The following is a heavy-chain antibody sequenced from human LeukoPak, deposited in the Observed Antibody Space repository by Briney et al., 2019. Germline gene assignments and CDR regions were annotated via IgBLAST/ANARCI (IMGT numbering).Heavy chain of an antibody. CDR3: ARHGAHCSGGSCYSGSVWSQYNWFDP. J-gene: IGHJ5*02. D-gene: IGHD2-15*01. Sequence: SETLSLTCTVSGGSISSYYWSWIRQPPGKGLEWIGYIYYSGSTNYNPSLKSRVTISVDTSKNQFSLKLSSVTAADTAVYYCARHGAHCSGGSCYSGSVWSQYNWFDPWGQGTLVTVSS. V-gene: IGHV4-59*08. CDR2: IYYSGST. CDR1: GGSISSYY.